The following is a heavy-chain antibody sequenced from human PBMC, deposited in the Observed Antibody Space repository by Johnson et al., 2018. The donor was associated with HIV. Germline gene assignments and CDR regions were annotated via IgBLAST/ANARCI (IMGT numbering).Heavy chain of an antibody. Sequence: VQLVESGGGLVQPGGSLRLSCAASGFTFSSYAMHWVRQAPGKGLEYVSAISSNGGSTYYANSVKGRFTISRDNSKNTLYLQMGSLGAEDMAVEYCARETRGGGGAFDIWGQGTMVTVSS. CDR1: GFTFSSYA. D-gene: IGHD2-15*01. CDR2: ISSNGGST. CDR3: ARETRGGGGAFDI. J-gene: IGHJ3*02. V-gene: IGHV3-64*01.